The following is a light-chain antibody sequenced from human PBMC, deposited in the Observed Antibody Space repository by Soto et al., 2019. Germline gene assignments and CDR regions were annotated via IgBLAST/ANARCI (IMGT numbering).Light chain of an antibody. J-gene: IGKJ1*01. CDR3: LQHTSYPWT. CDR2: DAS. Sequence: DIQMTQSLSSLSASVGDRVTITCRASQRISIWLAWYQQKPGKAPKLLVYDASTLQSGVASRFSGSGSGTEFTLIISGLQPDDSATYYCLQHTSYPWTFGQGTKVDI. V-gene: IGKV1-5*01. CDR1: QRISIW.